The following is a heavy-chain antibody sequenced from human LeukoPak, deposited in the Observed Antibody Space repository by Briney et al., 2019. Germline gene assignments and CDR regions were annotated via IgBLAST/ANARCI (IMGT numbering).Heavy chain of an antibody. V-gene: IGHV3-21*01. Sequence: GGSLRPSCAASGFTFSSYSMNWVRQAPGKGLEWVSSISSSSSYIYYADSVKGRFTISRDNAKNSLYLQMNSLRAEDTAVYYCARDLEYSYAPIWGRGALVTVSS. CDR3: ARDLEYSYAPI. J-gene: IGHJ4*02. CDR2: ISSSSSYI. CDR1: GFTFSSYS. D-gene: IGHD5-18*01.